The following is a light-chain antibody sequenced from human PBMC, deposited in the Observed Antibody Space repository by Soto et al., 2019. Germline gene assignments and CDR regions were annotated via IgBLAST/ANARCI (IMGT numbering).Light chain of an antibody. V-gene: IGKV3-20*01. CDR2: GIS. Sequence: EIVLTQSPGTLSLSPGERATLSCRASHTISSSYLAWYQQKPGQAPRLLMYGISRRATAIPDRFSCSGSGTDCTLTLTRLEPQDMAVYYCEQYVTSSPRTFGQGTKVEIK. CDR1: HTISSSY. J-gene: IGKJ1*01. CDR3: EQYVTSSPRT.